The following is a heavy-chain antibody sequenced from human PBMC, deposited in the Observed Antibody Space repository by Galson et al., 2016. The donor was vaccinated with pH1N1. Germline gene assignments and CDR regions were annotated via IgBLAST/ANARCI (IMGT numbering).Heavy chain of an antibody. Sequence: SVKVSCKASGYTFTGYYMHWVRQAPGQGLEWMGWINPNSGGGNYAQKFQGRVTMTRDTSISTAYMELSRLRSDDTAVYSCASGRGYKGYDPEYYFDYWGQGTLVTVSS. CDR1: GYTFTGYY. CDR2: INPNSGGG. CDR3: ASGRGYKGYDPEYYFDY. J-gene: IGHJ4*02. V-gene: IGHV1-2*02. D-gene: IGHD5-12*01.